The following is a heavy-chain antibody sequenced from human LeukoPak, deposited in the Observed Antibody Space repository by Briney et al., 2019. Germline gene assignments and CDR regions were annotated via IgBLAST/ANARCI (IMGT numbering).Heavy chain of an antibody. CDR1: GGSVSSGISY. D-gene: IGHD4-17*01. Sequence: PSETLSLTCSVSGGSVSSGISYWSWIRQPPGEGLEWIAYISDSGGSDYNPSLRGRVTISLDTSKNQFSLRLTSVTAADTAVYYCARGGDYGDYGDYWGQGTLVTVSS. V-gene: IGHV4-61*01. CDR2: ISDSGGS. CDR3: ARGGDYGDYGDY. J-gene: IGHJ4*02.